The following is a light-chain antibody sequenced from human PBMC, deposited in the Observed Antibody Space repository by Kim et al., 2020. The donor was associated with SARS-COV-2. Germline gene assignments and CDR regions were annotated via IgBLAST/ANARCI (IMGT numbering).Light chain of an antibody. CDR3: QQYNGH. CDR1: QSINNW. J-gene: IGKJ2*01. CDR2: DAS. V-gene: IGKV1-5*01. Sequence: STLSASVGDRVTITCRASQSINNWLAWYQLKPGKAPKVLIYDASSLESGVPSRFSGYGSGTEFTLTISSLQPEDFATYYCQQYNGHFGQGTKLEI.